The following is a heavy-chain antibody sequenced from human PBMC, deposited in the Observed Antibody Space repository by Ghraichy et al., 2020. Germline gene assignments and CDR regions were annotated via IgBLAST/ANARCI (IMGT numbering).Heavy chain of an antibody. CDR3: ARVRRSESYFLDC. J-gene: IGHJ4*02. CDR2: ISNSGSTM. Sequence: GGSLRLSCAASGFTFSDYYMSWIRQAPGKGLEWVSYISNSGSTMDYADSVKGRFTISRDNAKNSLYLQMNSLRAEDTAVYYCARVRRSESYFLDCWGQGTLVTVSS. CDR1: GFTFSDYY. V-gene: IGHV3-11*01. D-gene: IGHD3-10*01.